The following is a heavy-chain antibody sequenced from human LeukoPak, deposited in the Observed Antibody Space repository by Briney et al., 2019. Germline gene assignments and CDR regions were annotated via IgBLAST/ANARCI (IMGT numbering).Heavy chain of an antibody. Sequence: GGSLRLSCAASGFTFSSYGMHWVRQAPGKGLEWVAFIRYDGSNKYYADSVKGRFTISRDNSKNTLYLQMNSLRDEDTAVYYCVRGLKTAYNYFDHWGQGTLVTVSS. V-gene: IGHV3-30*02. CDR3: VRGLKTAYNYFDH. CDR2: IRYDGSNK. J-gene: IGHJ4*02. CDR1: GFTFSSYG. D-gene: IGHD2-21*02.